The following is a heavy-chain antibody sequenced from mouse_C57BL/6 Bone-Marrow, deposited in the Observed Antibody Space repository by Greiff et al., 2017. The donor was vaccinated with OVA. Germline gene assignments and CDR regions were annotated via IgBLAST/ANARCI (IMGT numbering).Heavy chain of an antibody. CDR3: TTGYYGSSYDYAMYY. J-gene: IGHJ4*01. D-gene: IGHD1-1*01. V-gene: IGHV14-4*01. CDR2: IDPENGDT. Sequence: EVKLMESGAELVRPGASVKLSCTASGFNIKDDYMHWVKQRPEQGLEWIGWIDPENGDTEYDSNYQGKATITADTSSNTAYLQLSSLTSEDTAVYYCTTGYYGSSYDYAMYYWGQGTSVTVSS. CDR1: GFNIKDDY.